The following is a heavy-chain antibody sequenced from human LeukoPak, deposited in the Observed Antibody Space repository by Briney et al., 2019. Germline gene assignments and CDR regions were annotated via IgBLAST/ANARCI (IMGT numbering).Heavy chain of an antibody. CDR3: ARDSNNYYDSSGYYATPLDY. V-gene: IGHV3-21*01. D-gene: IGHD3-22*01. J-gene: IGHJ4*02. CDR1: GFTFSSYS. Sequence: GGSLRLSCAASGFTFSSYSMNWVRQAPGKGLEWVSYISSSSSYIYYADSVKGRFTISRDNAKNSLYLQMNSLRAEDTAVYYCARDSNNYYDSSGYYATPLDYWGQGTLVTVSS. CDR2: ISSSSSYI.